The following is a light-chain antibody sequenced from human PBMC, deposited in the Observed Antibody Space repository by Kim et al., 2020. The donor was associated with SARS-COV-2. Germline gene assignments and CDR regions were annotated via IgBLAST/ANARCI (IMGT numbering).Light chain of an antibody. CDR1: RLGNNY. CDR3: QAWGSRYVV. Sequence: ELTQPPSVSVSPGQTASITCSGDRLGNNYVCWYQQRPGQSPLLVIYQDNKRPSGIPERFSGLNSGNTATLTISGTQALDEGDYYCQAWGSRYVVFGGGTQLTVL. CDR2: QDN. J-gene: IGLJ2*01. V-gene: IGLV3-1*01.